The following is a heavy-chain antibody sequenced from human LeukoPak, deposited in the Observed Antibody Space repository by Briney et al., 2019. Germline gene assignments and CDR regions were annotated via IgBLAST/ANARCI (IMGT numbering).Heavy chain of an antibody. CDR2: IYYSGST. CDR1: GGSISSSSYY. D-gene: IGHD6-19*01. V-gene: IGHV4-39*01. CDR3: ARSISSGWSILSFDP. J-gene: IGHJ5*02. Sequence: SETVPLTCTVSGGSISSSSYYWAWIRQPPGKGLEWIGSIYYSGSTYYNPSLKSRVTISVDTSKNQFSLKLSSVTAADTAVYYCARSISSGWSILSFDPWGGGTLVTVSS.